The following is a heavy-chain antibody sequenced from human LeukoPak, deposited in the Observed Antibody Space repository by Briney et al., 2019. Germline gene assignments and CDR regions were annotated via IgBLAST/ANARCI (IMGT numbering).Heavy chain of an antibody. J-gene: IGHJ4*02. Sequence: VAPVKVSCKASGYTFTSYYMHWVRQAPGQGLEWMGIINPSGGSTSYAQKFQGRVTMTRDTSTSTVYMELSSLRSEDTAVYYCATSKGGVVVTAIPRYWGQGTLVTVSS. CDR1: GYTFTSYY. CDR2: INPSGGST. D-gene: IGHD2-21*02. CDR3: ATSKGGVVVTAIPRY. V-gene: IGHV1-46*01.